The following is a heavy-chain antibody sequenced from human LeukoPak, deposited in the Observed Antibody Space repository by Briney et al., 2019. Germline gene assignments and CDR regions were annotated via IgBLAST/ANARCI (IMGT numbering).Heavy chain of an antibody. Sequence: GGSLRLSCTATVVFPVLTHLRWVRQAPGKGLECASVIYSGGSTFYADSVKGRFTISRDNSKNTLYLQMNSLGADKAAVYYCARVSGESFDIWGQGTMVTVSS. CDR3: ARVSGESFDI. CDR2: IYSGGST. CDR1: VVFPVLTH. D-gene: IGHD3-10*01. J-gene: IGHJ3*02. V-gene: IGHV3-53*01.